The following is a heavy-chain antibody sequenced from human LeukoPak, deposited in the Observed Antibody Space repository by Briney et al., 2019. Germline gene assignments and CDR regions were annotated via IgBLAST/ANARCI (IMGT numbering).Heavy chain of an antibody. CDR1: RFTFSSYT. J-gene: IGHJ6*03. V-gene: IGHV3-48*01. CDR2: IGTRSTTI. CDR3: ARFAAGGSYYYYMDV. D-gene: IGHD6-25*01. Sequence: GGSLRLSCAASRFTFSSYTMNWVRQPPGKGLEWIANIGTRSTTIYYADSVKGRFTISRDNAKNSLYLQMNSLRADDTAVYYCARFAAGGSYYYYMDVWGKGTTVTVSS.